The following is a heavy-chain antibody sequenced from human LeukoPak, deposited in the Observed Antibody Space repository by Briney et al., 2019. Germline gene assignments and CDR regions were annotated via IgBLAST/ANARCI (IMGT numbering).Heavy chain of an antibody. V-gene: IGHV4-39*07. J-gene: IGHJ4*02. CDR3: ARGKGPYYYDSSGYYYFDY. CDR1: GGSIRISTYS. Sequence: PSETLSLTCTVSGGSIRISTYSWGWIRQPPGKGLEWIGSIYYSGSTYYNPSLKSRVTISVDTSKNQFSLKLSSVTAADTAVYYCARGKGPYYYDSSGYYYFDYWGQGTLVTVSS. D-gene: IGHD3-22*01. CDR2: IYYSGST.